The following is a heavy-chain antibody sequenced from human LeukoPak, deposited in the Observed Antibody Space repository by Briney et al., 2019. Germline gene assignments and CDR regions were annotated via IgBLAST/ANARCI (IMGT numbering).Heavy chain of an antibody. D-gene: IGHD6-19*01. Sequence: GGSLRLSCAASGFTFSSYSMNWVRQAPGKGLEWVSTIGGGGPITDYADSVKDRFTISRDNSKNTLYLQMNSLRAEDTAVYFCARGFLGGTDQYFDSWGQGTLVTVSS. J-gene: IGHJ4*02. CDR2: IGGGGPIT. CDR1: GFTFSSYS. CDR3: ARGFLGGTDQYFDS. V-gene: IGHV3-23*01.